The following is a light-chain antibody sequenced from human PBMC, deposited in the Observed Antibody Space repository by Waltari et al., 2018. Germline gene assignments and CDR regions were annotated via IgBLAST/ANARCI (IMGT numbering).Light chain of an antibody. CDR2: AAS. CDR1: QAIRND. V-gene: IGKV1-6*01. J-gene: IGKJ1*01. Sequence: AIQMTQSPSSLSASVGDRVTIPCRASQAIRNDLGLYQQKPGEAPKLLIYAASNLQSGVPSKFSGSGSGTDFTLTISSLQPEDFATYYCLQDYNYPRTFGQGTKVEIK. CDR3: LQDYNYPRT.